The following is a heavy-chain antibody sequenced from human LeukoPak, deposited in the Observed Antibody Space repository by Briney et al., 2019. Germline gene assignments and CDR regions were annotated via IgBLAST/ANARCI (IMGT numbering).Heavy chain of an antibody. CDR3: ARGGYYYDSSGYSAEDAFDI. Sequence: KPSETLSLTCTVSGGSISSYYWSWIRQPAGKGLEWIGRIYTSGSTNYNPSLKSRVTMSVDTSKNQFSLKLSSVTAADTAVYYCARGGYYYDSSGYSAEDAFDIWGQGTMVTVSS. V-gene: IGHV4-4*07. CDR2: IYTSGST. J-gene: IGHJ3*02. CDR1: GGSISSYY. D-gene: IGHD3-22*01.